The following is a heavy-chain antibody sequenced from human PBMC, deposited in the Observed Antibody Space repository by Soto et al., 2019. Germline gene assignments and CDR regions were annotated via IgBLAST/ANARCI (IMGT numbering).Heavy chain of an antibody. Sequence: QVQLQQWGAGLLKPSETLSLTCAVYGGSFSGYYWSWIRQTPGKGLECIGEINHSGSTNYNPSLKSRVTISVDTSKHQFSLNLSSVTAADTALYCCARGFGLITFAYIGHWLDPWGQGTLVTVSS. D-gene: IGHD3-16*01. CDR1: GGSFSGYY. J-gene: IGHJ5*02. CDR3: ARGFGLITFAYIGHWLDP. V-gene: IGHV4-34*01. CDR2: INHSGST.